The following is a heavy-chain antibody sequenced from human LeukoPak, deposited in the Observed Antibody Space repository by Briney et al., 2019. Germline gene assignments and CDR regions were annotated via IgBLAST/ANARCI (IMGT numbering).Heavy chain of an antibody. CDR2: MSPNSGNT. Sequence: ASVKVSCKASGYTFTSYDFNWVRQAPGQGLEWMGWMSPNSGNTGYAQEFQGRVTMTRDTSLNTAYMELSSLRSEDTAVYYCARGPPNWGYDYWGQGTLVTVSS. J-gene: IGHJ4*02. V-gene: IGHV1-8*01. CDR3: ARGPPNWGYDY. D-gene: IGHD7-27*01. CDR1: GYTFTSYD.